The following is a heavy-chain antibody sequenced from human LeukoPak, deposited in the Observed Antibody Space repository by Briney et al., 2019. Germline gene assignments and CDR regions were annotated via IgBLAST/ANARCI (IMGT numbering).Heavy chain of an antibody. CDR3: ARDQWQWLGRFDY. D-gene: IGHD6-19*01. J-gene: IGHJ4*02. Sequence: PGGSLRLSCAASGFSFSNYWMSWVRQAPGKGLEWVANIKQDGSEKYYVDSVKGRFTISRDNAKNSLFLQMNSLRAEDTAVYYCARDQWQWLGRFDYWGQGTLVTVSS. V-gene: IGHV3-7*04. CDR1: GFSFSNYW. CDR2: IKQDGSEK.